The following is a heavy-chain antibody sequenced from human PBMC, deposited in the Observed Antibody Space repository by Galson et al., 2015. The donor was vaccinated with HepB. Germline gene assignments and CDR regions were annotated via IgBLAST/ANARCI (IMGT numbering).Heavy chain of an antibody. CDR3: AMDMAGAMSFD. V-gene: IGHV1-18*01. D-gene: IGHD1-26*01. Sequence: SCKASGYTFTSYGISWVRQAPGQGLEWMRWISAYNGNTNYAQKLQGRVTMTTDTSTSTAYMELRSLRSDDTAVYYCAMDMAGAMSFDWGQGTLATVSS. CDR2: ISAYNGNT. CDR1: GYTFTSYG. J-gene: IGHJ4*02.